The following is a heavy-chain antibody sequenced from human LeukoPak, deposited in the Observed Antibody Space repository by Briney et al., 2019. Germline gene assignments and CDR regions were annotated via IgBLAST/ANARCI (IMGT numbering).Heavy chain of an antibody. D-gene: IGHD1-1*01. CDR3: ARGNDGFDAFDI. J-gene: IGHJ3*02. V-gene: IGHV1-8*02. Sequence: SVNPSCKPSGHTFTSFDINWVRQPTGQRLEWMGWMNPNSGNPGYEQKFQGRVTITRDTSISTAYMELSSLRSEDTAMYYCARGNDGFDAFDIWGQGTMVTVSS. CDR2: MNPNSGNP. CDR1: GHTFTSFD.